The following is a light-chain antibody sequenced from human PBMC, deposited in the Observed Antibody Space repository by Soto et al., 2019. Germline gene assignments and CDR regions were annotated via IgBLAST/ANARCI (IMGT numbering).Light chain of an antibody. J-gene: IGKJ2*01. Sequence: EIVLTQSPGTLSLSPGERATLSCRASQSVSSSYLAWYQQKPGQAPRLLIYGASSRATGIPDMFSGSGSGTYFTLTISRLDPEYFAVYYWQQYGSSPYTFGQGTKLEIK. CDR2: GAS. CDR3: QQYGSSPYT. V-gene: IGKV3-20*01. CDR1: QSVSSSY.